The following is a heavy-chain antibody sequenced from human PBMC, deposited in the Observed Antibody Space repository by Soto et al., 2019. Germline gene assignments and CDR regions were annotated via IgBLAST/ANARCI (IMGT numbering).Heavy chain of an antibody. V-gene: IGHV5-10-1*01. D-gene: IGHD2-15*01. CDR1: GYSFTSYW. Sequence: PGESLKISCKGSGYSFTSYWISWVRQMPGKGLEWMGRIDPSDSYTNYSPSFQGHVTISADKSISTAYLQWSSLKASDTAMYYCAIQGPGYCSGGSCSKGWFDPWGQGTLVTVSS. J-gene: IGHJ5*02. CDR2: IDPSDSYT. CDR3: AIQGPGYCSGGSCSKGWFDP.